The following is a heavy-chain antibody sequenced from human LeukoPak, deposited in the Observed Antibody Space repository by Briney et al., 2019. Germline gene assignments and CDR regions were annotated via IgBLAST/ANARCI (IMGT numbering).Heavy chain of an antibody. D-gene: IGHD6-6*01. CDR1: GVSISSGGYY. J-gene: IGHJ1*01. CDR3: ARDGRGGAARPAEYFQH. V-gene: IGHV4-30-2*01. Sequence: SQTLSLTCTVSGVSISSGGYYWSWLRQPPGKGREWIVYIYHSGSTYYNPSLKSRVTISVDRSKNQFSLKLSSVTAADTAVYYCARDGRGGAARPAEYFQHWGQGTLVTVSS. CDR2: IYHSGST.